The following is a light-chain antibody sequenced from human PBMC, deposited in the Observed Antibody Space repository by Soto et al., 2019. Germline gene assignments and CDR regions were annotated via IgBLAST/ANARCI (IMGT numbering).Light chain of an antibody. CDR2: ATS. CDR3: QKYTSDPLT. CDR1: QGSAPY. J-gene: IGKJ4*01. Sequence: DVQMTRSPSSLSAFVGDRVTITFRASQGSAPYLAWFEQKPGHVPKLLIYATSTLQSGVPSRFSGSGSGTDFTLNINCLQPDDGGTYYCQKYTSDPLTFGGETQVQIK. V-gene: IGKV1-27*01.